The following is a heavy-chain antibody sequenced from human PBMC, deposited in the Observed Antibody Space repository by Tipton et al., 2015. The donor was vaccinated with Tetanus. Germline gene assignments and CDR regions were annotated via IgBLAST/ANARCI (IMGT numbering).Heavy chain of an antibody. J-gene: IGHJ4*02. V-gene: IGHV3-48*01. D-gene: IGHD4-17*01. Sequence: SLRLSCAASGFTFSSYSMNWVRQAPGKGLEWVSYISSSSSTIYYADSVKGRFTISRDNAKNSLYLQMNSLRAEDTAVYYCARVYGDYGFDYWGQGTLVTVSS. CDR2: ISSSSSTI. CDR1: GFTFSSYS. CDR3: ARVYGDYGFDY.